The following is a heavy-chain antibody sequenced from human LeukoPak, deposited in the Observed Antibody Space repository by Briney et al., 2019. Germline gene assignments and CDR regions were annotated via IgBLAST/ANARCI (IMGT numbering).Heavy chain of an antibody. V-gene: IGHV3-15*01. CDR3: TPVDTALYYYGMDV. CDR2: IKSKTDGGTT. CDR1: GFTFSNAW. D-gene: IGHD5-18*01. J-gene: IGHJ6*02. Sequence: GGSLRLSCAASGFTFSNAWMSWVRQAPGKGLEWVGRIKSKTDGGTTDYAAPVKGRFTISRDDSKNTLYLQMNSLKTEDTAVYYCTPVDTALYYYGMDVWGQGTTVTVSS.